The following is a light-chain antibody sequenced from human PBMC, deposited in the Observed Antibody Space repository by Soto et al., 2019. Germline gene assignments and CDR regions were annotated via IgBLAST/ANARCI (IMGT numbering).Light chain of an antibody. Sequence: QSVLTQPPSASGTPGQRVTISCSGTSSNIGSNSVNWYHQLPGTAPKLLIYNNNQRPSGVPDRFSGSKSGTSASLAISGLQSEDEADYYCAVWDDSLNGAVFGGGTQLTVL. CDR1: SSNIGSNS. V-gene: IGLV1-44*01. J-gene: IGLJ7*01. CDR2: NNN. CDR3: AVWDDSLNGAV.